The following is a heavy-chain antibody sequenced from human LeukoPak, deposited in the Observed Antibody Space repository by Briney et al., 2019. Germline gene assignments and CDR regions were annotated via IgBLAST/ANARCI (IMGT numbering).Heavy chain of an antibody. CDR2: INPNSGGT. CDR1: GYTFTGYY. CDR3: AAALGIGYYSGVDV. D-gene: IGHD3-16*01. J-gene: IGHJ6*02. Sequence: ASVKVSCKASGYTFTGYYMHWVRQAPGQGLEWMGWINPNSGGTNYAQKFQGRVTMTRDKSISTAYLQWSSLKASDTAMYYCAAALGIGYYSGVDVWGQGTTVTVSS. V-gene: IGHV1-2*02.